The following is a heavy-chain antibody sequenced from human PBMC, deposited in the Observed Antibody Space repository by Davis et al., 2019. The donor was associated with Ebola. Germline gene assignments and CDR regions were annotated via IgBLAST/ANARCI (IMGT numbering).Heavy chain of an antibody. CDR2: ISGSGGST. D-gene: IGHD5-24*01. Sequence: GGSLRLSCAASGFTFSSYAMSWVRQAPGKGLEWVSAISGSGGSTYYADSVKGRFTISRDNSKNTLYLQMNSLRAEDTAVYYCSRVDGYTQVEYFQHWGQGTLVTVSS. CDR1: GFTFSSYA. CDR3: SRVDGYTQVEYFQH. V-gene: IGHV3-23*01. J-gene: IGHJ1*01.